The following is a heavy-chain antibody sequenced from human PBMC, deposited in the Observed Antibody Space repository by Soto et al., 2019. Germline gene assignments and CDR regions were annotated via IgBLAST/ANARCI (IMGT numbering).Heavy chain of an antibody. CDR3: ARKDGDYGQVDY. V-gene: IGHV3-74*01. J-gene: IGHJ4*02. CDR2: INSDGSST. CDR1: GFTFSSYW. Sequence: GGSLRLSCAASGFTFSSYWMHWVRQAPGKGLVWVSRINSDGSSTSYADSVKGRFTISRDNAKNTLYLQMNSLRAEDTAVYYCARKDGDYGQVDYWGQGTLVTVSS. D-gene: IGHD4-17*01.